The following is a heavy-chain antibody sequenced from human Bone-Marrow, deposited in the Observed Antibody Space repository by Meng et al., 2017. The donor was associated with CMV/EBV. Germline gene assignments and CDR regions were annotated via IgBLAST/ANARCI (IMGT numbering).Heavy chain of an antibody. CDR2: ISSSGSTI. V-gene: IGHV3-11*01. CDR1: GFTVSSNY. D-gene: IGHD3-16*01. J-gene: IGHJ4*02. Sequence: GGSLRLSCAASGFTVSSNYMSWVRQAPGKGLEWVSYISSSGSTIYYADSVKGRFTISRDNAKNSLYRQMNSLRAEDTAVYYCASLWGEWSPYWGQGTLVTVSS. CDR3: ASLWGEWSPY.